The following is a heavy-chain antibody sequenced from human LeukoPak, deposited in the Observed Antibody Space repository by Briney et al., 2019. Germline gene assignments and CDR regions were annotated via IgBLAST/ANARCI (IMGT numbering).Heavy chain of an antibody. V-gene: IGHV3-66*02. Sequence: GSLRLSCAASGFTFSSYSMNWVRQAPGKGLEWVSVIYSGGNTYYADSVKGRFTISRDNSKNTLHLQMNSLRAEDSAVYYCARDRDYGGRLGYWGQGTLVTVSS. CDR2: IYSGGNT. D-gene: IGHD4-23*01. CDR1: GFTFSSYS. CDR3: ARDRDYGGRLGY. J-gene: IGHJ4*02.